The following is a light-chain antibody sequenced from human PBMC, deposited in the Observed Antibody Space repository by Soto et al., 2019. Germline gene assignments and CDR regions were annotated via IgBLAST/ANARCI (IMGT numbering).Light chain of an antibody. CDR1: SSDVGSYNF. CDR3: CSYAGPSTI. Sequence: HSVLTQPASVSGSPGQSITISCTGTSSDVGSYNFVSWFQQHPGKVPKLIIYEGTERPSGVSNRFSASKSGNTASLTISGLQPEDEADYYCCSYAGPSTIFGGGTKLTVL. CDR2: EGT. J-gene: IGLJ2*01. V-gene: IGLV2-23*01.